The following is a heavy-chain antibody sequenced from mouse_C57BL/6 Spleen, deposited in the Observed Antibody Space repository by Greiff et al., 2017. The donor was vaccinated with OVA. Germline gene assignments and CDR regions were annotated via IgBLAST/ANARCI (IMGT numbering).Heavy chain of an antibody. CDR2: INPSTGGT. V-gene: IGHV1-42*01. J-gene: IGHJ4*01. CDR1: GYSFTGYY. Sequence: VQLQQSGPELVKPGASVKISCKASGYSFTGYYMNWVKQSPEKSLEWIGEINPSTGGTTYNQKFKAKATLTVDKSSSTAYMQLKSLTSEDSAVYYCARSSYGSSDYYAMDYWGQGTSVTVSS. D-gene: IGHD1-1*01. CDR3: ARSSYGSSDYYAMDY.